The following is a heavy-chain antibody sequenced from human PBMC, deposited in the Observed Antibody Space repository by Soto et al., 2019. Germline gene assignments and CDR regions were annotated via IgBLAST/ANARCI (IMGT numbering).Heavy chain of an antibody. CDR1: GFTFSSYS. Sequence: EVQLVESGGGLVQPGGSLRLSCAASGFTFSSYSMTWVRQAPGKGLEWVSYISSRSSTIYYADSVKGRFTISRDNAKNSLYLQMNSLRDEDTAVYYCARDEMSTLTYFDYWGQGTLVTVSS. J-gene: IGHJ4*02. CDR3: ARDEMSTLTYFDY. D-gene: IGHD1-1*01. CDR2: ISSRSSTI. V-gene: IGHV3-48*02.